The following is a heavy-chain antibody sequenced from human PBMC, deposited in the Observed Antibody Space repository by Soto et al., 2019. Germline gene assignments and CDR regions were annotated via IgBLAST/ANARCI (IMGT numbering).Heavy chain of an antibody. V-gene: IGHV4-59*01. J-gene: IGHJ5*02. CDR3: ARDVGYCISTSCYSWFDP. D-gene: IGHD2-2*02. CDR1: GGSISSYY. CDR2: IYYSGST. Sequence: QVQLQESGPGLVKPSETLSLTCTVSGGSISSYYWSWIRQPPGKGLEWIGYIYYSGSTNYNPSLKSRVTISVDTSKNQFSLKLSSVTAADTAVYYCARDVGYCISTSCYSWFDPWGQGTRVTVSS.